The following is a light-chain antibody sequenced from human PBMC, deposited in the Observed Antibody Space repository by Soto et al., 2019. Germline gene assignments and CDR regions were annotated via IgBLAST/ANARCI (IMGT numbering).Light chain of an antibody. J-gene: IGLJ1*01. Sequence: QSALTQPASVSGSPGQSITISCTGTSSDVGGYNYVSWYQQHPGKAPKLMIYDVSNRPSGVSNRFSGSKSGNTASLTISGLQAEDEAEDYCSSYTSSSTLDVFGTGTKLTVL. CDR2: DVS. CDR3: SSYTSSSTLDV. CDR1: SSDVGGYNY. V-gene: IGLV2-14*01.